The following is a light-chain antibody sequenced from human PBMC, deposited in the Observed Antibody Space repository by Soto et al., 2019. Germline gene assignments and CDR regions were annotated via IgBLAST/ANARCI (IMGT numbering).Light chain of an antibody. Sequence: SALAQPPSVSGSPGQSVTISCTGTSSDVGSYNRVSWYQQPPGTAPKLMIYEVSNRPSGVPDRFSGSKSGNTASLTISGLQADDEADHYCSSYTRSTTYAFGTGTKVT. CDR2: EVS. CDR1: SSDVGSYNR. CDR3: SSYTRSTTYA. V-gene: IGLV2-18*02. J-gene: IGLJ1*01.